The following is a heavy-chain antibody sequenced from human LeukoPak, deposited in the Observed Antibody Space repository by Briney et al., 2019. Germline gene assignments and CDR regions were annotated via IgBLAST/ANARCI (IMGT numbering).Heavy chain of an antibody. Sequence: GSSVKVSCKVSGGTFNNYAISWVRQAPGQELECMGRITPVFDMANYAQKFQGTVTITADKSTSTVYMELSSLRNEDTAVYYCAIIALVPMWGQGTKVTVSS. V-gene: IGHV1-69*04. CDR3: AIIALVPM. CDR2: ITPVFDMA. CDR1: GGTFNNYA. J-gene: IGHJ3*02. D-gene: IGHD6-19*01.